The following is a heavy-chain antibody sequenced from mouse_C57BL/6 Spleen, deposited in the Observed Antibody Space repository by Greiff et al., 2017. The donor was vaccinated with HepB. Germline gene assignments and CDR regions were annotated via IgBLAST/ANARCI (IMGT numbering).Heavy chain of an antibody. D-gene: IGHD2-1*01. CDR3: ARRVYYVYFDY. V-gene: IGHV1-69*01. CDR2: IDPSDSYT. CDR1: GYTFTSYW. Sequence: QVQLQQPGAELVMPGASVKLSCKASGYTFTSYWMHWVKQRPGQGLEWIGEIDPSDSYTNYNQKFKGKSTLTVDKSSSTAYMQLSSLTSEDSAVYYCARRVYYVYFDYWGQSTTLTVSS. J-gene: IGHJ2*01.